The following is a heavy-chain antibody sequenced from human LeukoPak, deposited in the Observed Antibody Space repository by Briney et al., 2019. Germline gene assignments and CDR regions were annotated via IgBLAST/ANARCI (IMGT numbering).Heavy chain of an antibody. CDR1: GGSISSSSYF. D-gene: IGHD4-11*01. J-gene: IGHJ4*02. CDR3: ARMTTVITRIY. CDR2: IYYSGTT. V-gene: IGHV4-39*01. Sequence: PSETLSLTCTVSGGSISSSSYFWGWIRQPPGKGMEWIGNIYYSGTTYYNPSLKSRITMSIDTSKNQFSLRVSSVPAADTAVYYCARMTTVITRIYWGQGTLVTVSS.